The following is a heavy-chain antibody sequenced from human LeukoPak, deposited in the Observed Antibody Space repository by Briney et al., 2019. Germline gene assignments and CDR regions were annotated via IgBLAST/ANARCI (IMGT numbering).Heavy chain of an antibody. J-gene: IGHJ4*02. CDR1: GGTFSSYA. D-gene: IGHD1-26*01. CDR3: ARAYSGSYSSCGY. V-gene: IGHV1-69*04. Sequence: ASVKASCKASGGTFSSYAISWVRQAPGQGLEWMGRIIPILGIANYAQKFQGRVTITADKSTSTAYMELSSLRSEDTAVYYCARAYSGSYSSCGYWGQGTLVTVSS. CDR2: IIPILGIA.